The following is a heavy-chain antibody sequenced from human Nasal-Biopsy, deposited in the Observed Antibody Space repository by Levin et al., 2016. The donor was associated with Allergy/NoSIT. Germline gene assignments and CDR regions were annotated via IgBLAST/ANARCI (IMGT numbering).Heavy chain of an antibody. J-gene: IGHJ4*02. CDR3: AKDHPSSGWPTFDC. Sequence: GGSLRLSCAASGFPFDEYAMSWVRQVPGKGLEWVSTINWSGDTVRYAASVEDRFTISRDNAKNTVSLQMQSLRAEDSAIYYCAKDHPSSGWPTFDCWGQGTLVTVSS. CDR1: GFPFDEYA. CDR2: INWSGDTV. D-gene: IGHD6-19*01. V-gene: IGHV3-20*04.